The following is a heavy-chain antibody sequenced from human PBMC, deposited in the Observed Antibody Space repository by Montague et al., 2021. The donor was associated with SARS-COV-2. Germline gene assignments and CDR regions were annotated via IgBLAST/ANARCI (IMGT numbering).Heavy chain of an antibody. CDR1: GFTFSSYA. J-gene: IGHJ4*02. D-gene: IGHD3-10*01. Sequence: SLRLSCPASGFTFSSYAMSWVRQAPGKGLEWVSAISGSGGSTYYADSVKGRFTISRDNSKNTLYLQMNSLRAEDTAVYYCAKDRELWFGELLPVDYWGQGTLVTVSS. V-gene: IGHV3-23*01. CDR2: ISGSGGST. CDR3: AKDRELWFGELLPVDY.